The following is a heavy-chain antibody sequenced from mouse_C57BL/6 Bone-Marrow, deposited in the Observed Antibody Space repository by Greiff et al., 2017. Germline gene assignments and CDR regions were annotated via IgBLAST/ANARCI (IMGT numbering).Heavy chain of an antibody. D-gene: IGHD2-14*01. V-gene: IGHV1-55*01. CDR2: IYPGSGST. CDR3: SITYYRNYWYFDD. CDR1: GYTFTSYW. J-gene: IGHJ1*03. Sequence: VQLQQPGAELVKPGASVKMSCKASGYTFTSYWITWVKQRPGQGLEWIGDIYPGSGSTNYNEKFKSKATLTVDTTSSTAYMQHSSLTSEDSAVYYCSITYYRNYWYFDDWGTGTTVTVSS.